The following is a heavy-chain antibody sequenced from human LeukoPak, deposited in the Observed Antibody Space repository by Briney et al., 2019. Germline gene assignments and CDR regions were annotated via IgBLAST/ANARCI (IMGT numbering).Heavy chain of an antibody. Sequence: GGSPRLSCAASGFTVSSNSMSWVRQAPGKGLEWVSVIYSGGSTNYADSVKGRFTISTDNSKNTLYLQMNSLRAEDTAVYYCARAEHWLVFDYWGQGTLVTVSS. D-gene: IGHD6-19*01. CDR1: GFTVSSNS. J-gene: IGHJ4*02. V-gene: IGHV3-53*01. CDR3: ARAEHWLVFDY. CDR2: IYSGGST.